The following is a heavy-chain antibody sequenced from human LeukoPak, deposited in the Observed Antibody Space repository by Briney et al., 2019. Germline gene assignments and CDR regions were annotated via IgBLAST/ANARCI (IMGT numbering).Heavy chain of an antibody. CDR1: GFTFSNAW. V-gene: IGHV4-59*01. CDR3: ARADSSSSYYYYGMDV. J-gene: IGHJ6*02. Sequence: GSLRLSCTASGFTFSNAWMSWIRQPPGKGLEWIGYIYYSGSTNYNPSLKSRVTISVDTSKNQFSLKPSSVTAADTAVYYCARADSSSSYYYYGMDVWGQGTTVTVSS. CDR2: IYYSGST. D-gene: IGHD6-6*01.